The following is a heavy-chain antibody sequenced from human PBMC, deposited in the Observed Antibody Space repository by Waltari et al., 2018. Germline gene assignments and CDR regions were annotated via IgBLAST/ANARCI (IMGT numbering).Heavy chain of an antibody. J-gene: IGHJ4*02. CDR3: ARSYSTAPFDY. CDR2: IYYSGST. V-gene: IGHV4-59*08. Sequence: QVQLQESGPGLVKPSETLSLTCPVPCAPFSSYYWNWIRQPPGKGLEWIGYIYYSGSTNYNPSLKSRVTISLDTSKNQFSLKLSSVTAADTAVYFCARSYSTAPFDYWGQGTLVTVSS. D-gene: IGHD1-26*01. CDR1: CAPFSSYY.